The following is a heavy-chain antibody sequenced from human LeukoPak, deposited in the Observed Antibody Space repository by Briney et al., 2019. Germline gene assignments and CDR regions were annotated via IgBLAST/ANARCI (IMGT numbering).Heavy chain of an antibody. CDR3: ARDPPSHCSSTSCQHNNWLDP. Sequence: GASVTVSCKASGGTFSSYAISWVRQAPGQGLEWMGGIIPIFGTANYAQKFQGRVTITADKSTSTDYMELSSLRSEDTAVYYCARDPPSHCSSTSCQHNNWLDPWGQGTLVTVSS. J-gene: IGHJ5*02. CDR2: IIPIFGTA. D-gene: IGHD2-2*01. V-gene: IGHV1-69*06. CDR1: GGTFSSYA.